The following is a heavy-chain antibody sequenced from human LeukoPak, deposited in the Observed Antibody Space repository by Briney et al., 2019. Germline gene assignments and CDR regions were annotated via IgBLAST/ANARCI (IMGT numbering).Heavy chain of an antibody. Sequence: SVTVSCKASGGTFSSYAISWVRQAPGQGLEWMGGIIPIFGTANYAQKFQGRVTITADESTSTAYMELCSLRSEDTAVYYCARAQPPHLSTVVVAATSWFDPWGQGTLVTVSS. D-gene: IGHD2-15*01. CDR2: IIPIFGTA. V-gene: IGHV1-69*13. J-gene: IGHJ5*02. CDR3: ARAQPPHLSTVVVAATSWFDP. CDR1: GGTFSSYA.